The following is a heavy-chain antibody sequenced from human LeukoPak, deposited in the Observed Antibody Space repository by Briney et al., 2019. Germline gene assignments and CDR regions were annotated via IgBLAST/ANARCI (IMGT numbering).Heavy chain of an antibody. V-gene: IGHV4-61*01. J-gene: IGHJ4*02. Sequence: SETLSLTCTVSGGSVSSGSYYWSWIRQPPGKGLEWIGYIYYSGSTYYNPSLKSRVTISVDTSKNQFSLKLSSVTAADTAVYYCARDGGTYYYDSSGYYLDYWGQGTLVTVSS. CDR2: IYYSGST. CDR1: GGSVSSGSYY. D-gene: IGHD3-22*01. CDR3: ARDGGTYYYDSSGYYLDY.